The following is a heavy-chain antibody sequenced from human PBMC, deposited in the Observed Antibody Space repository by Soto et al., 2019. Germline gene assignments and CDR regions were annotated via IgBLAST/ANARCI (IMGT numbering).Heavy chain of an antibody. CDR3: ATGGIVQLELRYSFDY. CDR1: GYTLTELS. V-gene: IGHV1-24*01. D-gene: IGHD1-7*01. Sequence: ASVKVSCKVSGYTLTELSMHWVRQAPGKGLEWMGGFDPEDGETIYAPKFQGRVTMTEDTSTDTAYMELSSLRSEDTAVYYCATGGIVQLELRYSFDYWGQGTLVTVSS. J-gene: IGHJ4*02. CDR2: FDPEDGET.